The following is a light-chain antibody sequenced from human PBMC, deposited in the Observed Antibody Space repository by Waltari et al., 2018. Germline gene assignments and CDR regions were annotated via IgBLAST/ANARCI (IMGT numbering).Light chain of an antibody. CDR1: QSISSY. Sequence: DIQLTQSPSSLSASVGDRFTITCRASQSISSYLHWYQQKPGKAPKLLIYAASSLQSGVPSRFSGSGSGTDFTLTISSLQPEDFATYYCQQSYSTPRTFGGGTKVEIK. CDR2: AAS. CDR3: QQSYSTPRT. J-gene: IGKJ4*01. V-gene: IGKV1-39*01.